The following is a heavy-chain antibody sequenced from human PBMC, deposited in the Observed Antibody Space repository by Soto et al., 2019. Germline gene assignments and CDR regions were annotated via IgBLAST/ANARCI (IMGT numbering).Heavy chain of an antibody. V-gene: IGHV4-30-4*08. CDR1: GGSIGSTDSY. CDR2: IYYMGGT. J-gene: IGHJ1*01. Sequence: QVQLQESGPGLVEPSQTLSLTCTVSGGSIGSTDSYWSWIRRPPGKGLEWIGYIYYMGGTFYNPSLKSRLTISLETSSNRFSLTLTSVTATDTGIYYCARGGSGWAEYFQHWGQGTLVAVSS. D-gene: IGHD6-25*01. CDR3: ARGGSGWAEYFQH.